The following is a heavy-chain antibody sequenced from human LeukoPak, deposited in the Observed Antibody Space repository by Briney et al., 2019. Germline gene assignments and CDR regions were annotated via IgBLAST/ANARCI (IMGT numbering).Heavy chain of an antibody. CDR3: ASESSSSWVFDY. CDR1: GYTFTSYG. Sequence: ASVKVSCKASGYTFTSYGISWVRQAPGQGLEWMGWISAYNGNTNYAQKFQGRVTITTDESTSTAYMELSSLRSEDTAVYYCASESSSSWVFDYWGQGTLVTVSS. D-gene: IGHD6-13*01. V-gene: IGHV1-18*01. J-gene: IGHJ4*02. CDR2: ISAYNGNT.